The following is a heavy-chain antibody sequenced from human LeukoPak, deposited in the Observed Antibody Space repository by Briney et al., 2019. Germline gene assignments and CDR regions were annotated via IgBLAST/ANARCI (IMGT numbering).Heavy chain of an antibody. V-gene: IGHV3-23*01. CDR1: GFTFSSYA. J-gene: IGHJ4*02. CDR3: ATRIWATPIDY. Sequence: GGSLRLSCAASGFTFSSYAMSWVRQAPGKGLEWVSAISGSGGSTYYADSVKGRFTISRDNSKNTLYLQMNSLGAEDTAVYYCATRIWATPIDYWGQGTLVTVSS. CDR2: ISGSGGST. D-gene: IGHD2-15*01.